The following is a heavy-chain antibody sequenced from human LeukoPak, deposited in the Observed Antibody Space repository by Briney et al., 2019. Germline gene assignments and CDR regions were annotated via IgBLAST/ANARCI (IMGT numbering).Heavy chain of an antibody. V-gene: IGHV3-64D*06. CDR3: VKGPTYDY. J-gene: IGHJ4*02. CDR1: GFTFSNYG. Sequence: GGSLRLSCSASGFTFSNYGMSWVRQAPGKGLQYVSAITSRRGSTNYADSVKGRFTISRDNSKNTLYLQMSSLRAEDTAVYYCVKGPTYDYWGQGTLVTVSS. CDR2: ITSRRGST.